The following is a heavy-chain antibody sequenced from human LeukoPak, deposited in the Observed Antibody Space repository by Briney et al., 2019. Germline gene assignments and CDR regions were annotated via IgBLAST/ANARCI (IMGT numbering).Heavy chain of an antibody. V-gene: IGHV4-4*02. Sequence: SETLSLTCAVSGGSISSSNWWSWVRQPPGKGLEWIGEIYHSGSTNYNPSLKSRVTISVDTSKNQFSLKLSSVTAADTAVYYCARDARSLGGGDAFDIWGQGTMVTVSS. CDR1: GGSISSSNW. D-gene: IGHD4-23*01. CDR3: ARDARSLGGGDAFDI. CDR2: IYHSGST. J-gene: IGHJ3*02.